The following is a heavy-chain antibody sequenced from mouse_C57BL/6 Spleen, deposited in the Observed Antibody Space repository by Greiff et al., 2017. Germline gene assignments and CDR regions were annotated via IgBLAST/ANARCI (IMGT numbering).Heavy chain of an antibody. Sequence: EVKLVESGGGLVKPGGSLKLSCAASGFTFSSYTMSWVRQTPEKRLEWVATISGGGGNTYYPDSVKGRFTISRDNAKNTLYLQMSSLRSEDTALYYCARDGYYFDYWGQGTTLTVSS. CDR3: ARDGYYFDY. CDR1: GFTFSSYT. CDR2: ISGGGGNT. V-gene: IGHV5-9*01. J-gene: IGHJ2*01. D-gene: IGHD2-3*01.